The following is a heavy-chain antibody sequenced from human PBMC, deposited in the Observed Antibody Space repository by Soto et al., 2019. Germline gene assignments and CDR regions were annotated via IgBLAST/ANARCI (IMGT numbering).Heavy chain of an antibody. CDR1: GDTFSFYS. Sequence: QVQLVQSGAEVKKPGSSVRVSCKASGDTFSFYSINWVRQAPGLGLEWMGRINPILSMSNYAQRFQGRVTVTADKPTSKAYMEMSSLRSEDTAMYYCASSYGSGYRAFDYWGQGALVTVSS. V-gene: IGHV1-69*02. CDR2: INPILSMS. J-gene: IGHJ4*02. CDR3: ASSYGSGYRAFDY. D-gene: IGHD3-10*01.